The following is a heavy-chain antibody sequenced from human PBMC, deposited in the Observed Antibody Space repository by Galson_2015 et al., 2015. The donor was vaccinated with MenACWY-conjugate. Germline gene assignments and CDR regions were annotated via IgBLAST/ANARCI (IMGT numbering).Heavy chain of an antibody. CDR1: GFTFRSYA. CDR3: FALNSGITF. D-gene: IGHD1-26*01. J-gene: IGHJ4*02. Sequence: SLRLSCAASGFTFRSYAIHWVRQAPGKGLEWVAIIWYDGSQTYYADSVKGRFAISRDNPKNTAYLQMDSLRAEDTAMYYCFALNSGITFWGQGTLVTVSS. CDR2: IWYDGSQT. V-gene: IGHV3-33*01.